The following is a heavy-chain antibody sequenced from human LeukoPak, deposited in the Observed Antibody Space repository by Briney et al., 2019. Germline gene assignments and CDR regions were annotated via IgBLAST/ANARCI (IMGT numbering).Heavy chain of an antibody. J-gene: IGHJ5*02. D-gene: IGHD3-10*01. CDR3: ARDHRRPTYYYGSGSYSWFDP. CDR1: GGSISSYY. CDR2: IYTSGST. V-gene: IGHV4-4*07. Sequence: SETLSLTCTVSGGSISSYYWSWIRQPAGKGLEWIGRIYTSGSTNYNPSLKSRVTMSVDTSKNQFSLKLSSVTAADTAVYYCARDHRRPTYYYGSGSYSWFDPWGQGTLVTVSS.